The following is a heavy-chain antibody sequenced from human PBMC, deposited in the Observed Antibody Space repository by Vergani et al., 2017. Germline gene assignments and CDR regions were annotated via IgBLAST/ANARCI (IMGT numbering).Heavy chain of an antibody. V-gene: IGHV3-33*06. Sequence: QVQLVESGGGVVQPGRSLRLSCAASGFTFSSYGMHWVRQAPGKGLEWVAVIWYDGRDKYYADSVKGRFTISRDNSKKTLYLQINSLRAEDTAVYYCAKDKVYSSSDMDYWGQGTLVTVSS. CDR1: GFTFSSYG. CDR2: IWYDGRDK. D-gene: IGHD3-22*01. CDR3: AKDKVYSSSDMDY. J-gene: IGHJ4*02.